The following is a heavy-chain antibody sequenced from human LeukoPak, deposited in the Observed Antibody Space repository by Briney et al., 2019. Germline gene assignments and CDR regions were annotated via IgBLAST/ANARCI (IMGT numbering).Heavy chain of an antibody. Sequence: GGSLRLSCAASGFILRSYAMSWVRQAPGKGLEWVSAICGSGGSTYYADSVRGRFTTSRDNSKNTLYVQMNSLRVEDTAVYYCAKGSIAAHDAKTTLDYWGQGTLVTVSS. V-gene: IGHV3-23*01. J-gene: IGHJ4*02. D-gene: IGHD6-13*01. CDR2: ICGSGGST. CDR3: AKGSIAAHDAKTTLDY. CDR1: GFILRSYA.